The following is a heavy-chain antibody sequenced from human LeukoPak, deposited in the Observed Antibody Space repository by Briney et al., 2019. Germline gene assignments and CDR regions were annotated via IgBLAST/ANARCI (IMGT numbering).Heavy chain of an antibody. CDR2: IYPRDGST. CDR1: GYTFTSNY. Sequence: ASVKVSCKASGYTFTSNYIHWVRQAPGQGLEWMGMIYPRDGSTSYAQKFQGRVTVTRDTSISTAYMELSRLRSDDTAVYYCAKGFDWLDAFDIWGQGTMVTVSS. CDR3: AKGFDWLDAFDI. V-gene: IGHV1-46*01. J-gene: IGHJ3*02. D-gene: IGHD3-9*01.